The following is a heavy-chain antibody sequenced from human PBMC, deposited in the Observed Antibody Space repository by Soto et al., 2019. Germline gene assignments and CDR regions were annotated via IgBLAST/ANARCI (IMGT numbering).Heavy chain of an antibody. Sequence: PSETLSLPCSVSGGSVSNKTYYWSWIRQPPGKRLEWIGYVYYSGTTNYNPSLKSLVTISVDLSKNQFSLRLSSVTTADTALYYCSRTTAVPNTLRSRYFFDYWGQGTLVTVSS. CDR2: VYYSGTT. J-gene: IGHJ4*02. V-gene: IGHV4-61*01. CDR3: SRTTAVPNTLRSRYFFDY. CDR1: GGSVSNKTYY. D-gene: IGHD4-17*01.